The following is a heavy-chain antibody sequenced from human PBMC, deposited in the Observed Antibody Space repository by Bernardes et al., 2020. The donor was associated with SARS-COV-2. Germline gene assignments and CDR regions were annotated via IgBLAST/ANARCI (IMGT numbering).Heavy chain of an antibody. CDR3: ATDTYYYDSNGDYVGPNGSGAFDV. CDR1: GGFTFKNYV. V-gene: IGHV3-23*01. CDR2: ISGSGCNV. Sequence: GGSLRLSCVGSGGFTFKNYVMGWFRQAPGKGLEWVSSISGSGCNVFYVESVKGRFTATRDHSKNTLYSEMHSLRAEDTDLYYCATDTYYYDSNGDYVGPNGSGAFDVWGQGTVVTV. J-gene: IGHJ3*01. D-gene: IGHD3-22*01.